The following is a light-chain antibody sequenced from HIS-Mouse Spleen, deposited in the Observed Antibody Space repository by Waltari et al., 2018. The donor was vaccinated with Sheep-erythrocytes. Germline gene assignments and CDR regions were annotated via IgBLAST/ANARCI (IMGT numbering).Light chain of an antibody. V-gene: IGKV3-15*01. CDR2: GAS. J-gene: IGKJ2*01. Sequence: EIVMTQSPATLSVSPGERATPSCRASQSVSSNLAWYQQKPGQAPRLLIYGASTRATGIQARFSGSGSGTEFTLTISSMQSEDFAVYYCQQYNNWPPPYTFGQGTKLEIK. CDR3: QQYNNWPPPYT. CDR1: QSVSSN.